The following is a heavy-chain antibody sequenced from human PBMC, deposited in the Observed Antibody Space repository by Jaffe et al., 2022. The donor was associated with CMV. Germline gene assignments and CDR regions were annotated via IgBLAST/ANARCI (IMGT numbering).Heavy chain of an antibody. Sequence: EVQLVESGGGLVKPGRSLRLSCTASGFTFGDYAMSWFRQAPGKGLEWVGFIRSKAYGGTTEYAASVKGRFTISRDDSKSIAYLQMNSLKTEDTAVYYCTRGIVGATRDYYYYYGMDVWGQGTTVTVSS. CDR1: GFTFGDYA. D-gene: IGHD1-26*01. CDR3: TRGIVGATRDYYYYYGMDV. V-gene: IGHV3-49*05. J-gene: IGHJ6*02. CDR2: IRSKAYGGTT.